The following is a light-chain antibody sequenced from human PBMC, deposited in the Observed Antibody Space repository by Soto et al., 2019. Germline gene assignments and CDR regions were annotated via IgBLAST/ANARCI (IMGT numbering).Light chain of an antibody. CDR3: QQYNTYST. Sequence: IQMTQSPSTLSASVGDRVTITCRATQSVSGWLAWYQQKPGRAPKLLIYKASSLESGVPSRFSGSGSGTEFTLTISSLQPDDFPTYYCQQYNTYSTFGQGTKVEIK. J-gene: IGKJ1*01. CDR2: KAS. V-gene: IGKV1-5*03. CDR1: QSVSGW.